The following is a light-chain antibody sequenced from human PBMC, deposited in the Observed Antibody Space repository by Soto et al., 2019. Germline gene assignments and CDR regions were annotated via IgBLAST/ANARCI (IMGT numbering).Light chain of an antibody. J-gene: IGLJ3*02. CDR2: EVS. CDR1: SSDVGSYNL. V-gene: IGLV2-23*02. Sequence: QSALTQPASVSGSPGQSITISCTGTSSDVGSYNLVSWYQQHPGKAPKLMIYEVSKRPSGVSNRFCGSKSGNTASLTISGLQAEDEADYYCCSYAGSSTDWVFGGGTKVTVL. CDR3: CSYAGSSTDWV.